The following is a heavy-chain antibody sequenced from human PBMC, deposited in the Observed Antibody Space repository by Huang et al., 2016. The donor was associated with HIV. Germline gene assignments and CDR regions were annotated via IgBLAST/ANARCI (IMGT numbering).Heavy chain of an antibody. V-gene: IGHV3-7*01. Sequence: EAQLVESGGGLVRPGGSLRLSCAASGFTFSSYWMTWVRQAPGKGLEWVANIKHDGTEKYYVDSVKGRFTISRDNAKISLFLQMNSLRVDDTAVYYCARGDYDFWSAYDVWGQGTLVTVSS. CDR2: IKHDGTEK. J-gene: IGHJ4*02. D-gene: IGHD3-3*01. CDR3: ARGDYDFWSAYDV. CDR1: GFTFSSYW.